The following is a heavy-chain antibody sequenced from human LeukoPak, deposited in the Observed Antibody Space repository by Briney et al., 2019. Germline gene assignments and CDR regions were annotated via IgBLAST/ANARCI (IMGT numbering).Heavy chain of an antibody. CDR1: GYTFTGYY. Sequence: GASVKVSCKASGYTFTGYYMHWVRQAPGQGLEWMGWINPSSGGTNYAQKFQGRVTMTRDTSISTAYMELSRLRSDDTAVYYCARVNTWERNFGYSSFDYWGQGTLVTVSS. D-gene: IGHD1-26*01. CDR2: INPSSGGT. J-gene: IGHJ4*02. CDR3: ARVNTWERNFGYSSFDY. V-gene: IGHV1-2*02.